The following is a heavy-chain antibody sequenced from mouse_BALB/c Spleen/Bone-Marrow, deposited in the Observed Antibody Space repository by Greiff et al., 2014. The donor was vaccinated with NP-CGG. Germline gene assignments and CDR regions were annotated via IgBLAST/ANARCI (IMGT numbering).Heavy chain of an antibody. J-gene: IGHJ2*01. CDR3: ARGSSYFDY. V-gene: IGHV5-4*02. Sequence: EVHLVESGGGLVKPGGSLKLSCAASGFTFSDYYMYWVRQTPEKRLEWVATISDGGSYTYYPDSVKGRFTISRDNAKNNLYLQMSSLKSEDTAMYYRARGSSYFDYWGQGTTLTVSS. CDR2: ISDGGSYT. D-gene: IGHD1-1*01. CDR1: GFTFSDYY.